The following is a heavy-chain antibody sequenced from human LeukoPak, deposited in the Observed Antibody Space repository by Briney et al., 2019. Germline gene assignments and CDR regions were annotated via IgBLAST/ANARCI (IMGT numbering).Heavy chain of an antibody. CDR2: INHSGST. CDR3: ARESTTNDGSGLDY. Sequence: SETLSLTCAVYGGSFSGYYWSWIRQPPGKGLEWIGEINHSGSTNYNPPLKSRVTISVDTSKNQFSLKLSSVTAADTAVYYCARESTTNDGSGLDYWGQGTLVTVSS. V-gene: IGHV4-34*01. D-gene: IGHD5/OR15-5a*01. CDR1: GGSFSGYY. J-gene: IGHJ4*02.